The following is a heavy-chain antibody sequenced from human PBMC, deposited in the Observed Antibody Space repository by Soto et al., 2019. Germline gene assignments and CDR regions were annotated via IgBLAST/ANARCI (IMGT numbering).Heavy chain of an antibody. V-gene: IGHV4-30-2*01. CDR3: ARVPSP. J-gene: IGHJ5*02. Sequence: SETLSLTCTVSGASISSGGYSWSWIRQPPGKGLEWIGYIYHSGSTYYNPSLKSRVTILVDRSKNQFSLKLSSVTAADTAVYYCARVPSPWGQGTLVTVSS. CDR2: IYHSGST. CDR1: GASISSGGYS.